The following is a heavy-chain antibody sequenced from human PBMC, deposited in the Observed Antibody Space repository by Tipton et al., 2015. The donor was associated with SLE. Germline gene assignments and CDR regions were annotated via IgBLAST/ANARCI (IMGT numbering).Heavy chain of an antibody. J-gene: IGHJ4*02. V-gene: IGHV3-33*01. CDR2: IWYDGSNK. CDR3: AREITMERGFDY. Sequence: SLRLSCAASGFTFSSYGMHWVRQAPGKGLEWVAVIWYDGSNKYYADSVKGRFTISRDNSKNTLYLQMNSLRAEDTAVYYCAREITMERGFDYWGQGTLVTVSS. CDR1: GFTFSSYG. D-gene: IGHD3-10*01.